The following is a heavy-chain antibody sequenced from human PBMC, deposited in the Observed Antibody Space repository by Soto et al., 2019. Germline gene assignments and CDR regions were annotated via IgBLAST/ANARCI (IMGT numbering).Heavy chain of an antibody. CDR3: ARGLAAAGLFGFGP. Sequence: SETLSFTCAVYGGSLSSDGSYWSWIRQHPGKGLEWIGCLFYSGSTYYIPSLKSRVTISVDTSKNQFSLKLSSVTAADTAVYYCARGLAAAGLFGFGPWGQGTLVTVSS. CDR1: GGSLSSDGSY. CDR2: LFYSGST. D-gene: IGHD6-13*01. V-gene: IGHV4-31*11. J-gene: IGHJ5*02.